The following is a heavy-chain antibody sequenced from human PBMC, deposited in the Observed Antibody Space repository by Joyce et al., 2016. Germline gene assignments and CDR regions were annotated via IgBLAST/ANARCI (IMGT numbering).Heavy chain of an antibody. D-gene: IGHD3-10*01. J-gene: IGHJ5*02. V-gene: IGHV3-23*01. CDR1: GMSFTNYR. CDR3: AKVFWEGWFDP. CDR2: LGGGTGTK. Sequence: EVQLLESGGGLVQPGGSLRLSCVGSGMSFTNYRMSWVRQAPGKGLEWGSALGGGTGTKYYADSVKGRFTISRDNSKNTLYLQMNSLRAEDTAVYYCAKVFWEGWFDPWGQGTLVTVSS.